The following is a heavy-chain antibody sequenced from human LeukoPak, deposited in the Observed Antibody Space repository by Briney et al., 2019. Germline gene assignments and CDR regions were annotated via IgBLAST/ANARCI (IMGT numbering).Heavy chain of an antibody. J-gene: IGHJ4*02. D-gene: IGHD2-21*02. CDR2: INPNSGGT. CDR1: GYTFTGYY. V-gene: IGHV1-2*02. CDR3: ARDWAVVTAIPRSAFCY. Sequence: GASVKVSCKASGYTFTGYYMHWVRQAPGQGLEWMGWINPNSGGTNYAQKFQGRVTMTRDTSISTAYMELSRLRSDDTAVYYCARDWAVVTAIPRSAFCYWGQGTLVTVSS.